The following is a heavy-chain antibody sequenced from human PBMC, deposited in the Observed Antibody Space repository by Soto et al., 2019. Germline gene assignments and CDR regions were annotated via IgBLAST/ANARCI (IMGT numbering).Heavy chain of an antibody. CDR3: ARESSSTVTTGGGGSAKDY. CDR1: GLTFSNYA. V-gene: IGHV3-30-3*01. J-gene: IGHJ4*02. Sequence: QVHLVESGGGVVQPGRSLRLSCAASGLTFSNYAMHWVRQAPGKGLECVAFISYDGTNRCYPDSVKGRFTISRDNSKNTMYLQMNRLTAEDTAVYYGARESSSTVTTGGGGSAKDYWGQGTLVTVSS. CDR2: ISYDGTNR. D-gene: IGHD4-17*01.